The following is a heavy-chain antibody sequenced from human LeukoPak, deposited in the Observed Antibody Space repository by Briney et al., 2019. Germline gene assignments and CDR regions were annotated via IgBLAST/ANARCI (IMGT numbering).Heavy chain of an antibody. CDR2: ISWNSGSI. CDR3: AKAGLRYFDWYYFDY. Sequence: GRSLRLSCAASGFTFDDYAMHWVRQAPGKGLEWVSGISWNSGSIGYADSVKGRFTISRDNAKNSLYLQMNSLRAEDTALYYCAKAGLRYFDWYYFDYWGQGTLVTVSS. CDR1: GFTFDDYA. J-gene: IGHJ4*02. V-gene: IGHV3-9*01. D-gene: IGHD3-9*01.